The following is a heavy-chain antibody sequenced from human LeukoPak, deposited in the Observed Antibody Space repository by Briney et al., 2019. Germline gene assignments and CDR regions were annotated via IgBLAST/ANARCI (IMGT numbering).Heavy chain of an antibody. D-gene: IGHD6-19*01. CDR1: GFIFSSYS. Sequence: GGALRLSCAACGFIFSSYSMNWVRQARGKGLEWVSSISSSSSYIYYADSVKGRLTISRDNAKNSLYLQMNSLRAEDTAVYYCARDTQAVAGPNDYWGQGTLVTVSS. CDR3: ARDTQAVAGPNDY. J-gene: IGHJ4*02. CDR2: ISSSSSYI. V-gene: IGHV3-21*01.